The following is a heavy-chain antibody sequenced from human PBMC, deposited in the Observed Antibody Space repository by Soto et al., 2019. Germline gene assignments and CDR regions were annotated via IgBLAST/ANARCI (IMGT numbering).Heavy chain of an antibody. D-gene: IGHD2-21*02. CDR2: INAGNGNT. CDR1: GYTFTSYA. CDR3: ARSIVVVTAADY. Sequence: QVQLVQSGAEVKKPGASVKVSCKASGYTFTSYAMHWVRQAPGQRLEWMGWINAGNGNTKYSQKFQGRVTITRDTSASTAYMELSSLRSEDTAVYYCARSIVVVTAADYWGQGTLVTAS. V-gene: IGHV1-3*01. J-gene: IGHJ4*02.